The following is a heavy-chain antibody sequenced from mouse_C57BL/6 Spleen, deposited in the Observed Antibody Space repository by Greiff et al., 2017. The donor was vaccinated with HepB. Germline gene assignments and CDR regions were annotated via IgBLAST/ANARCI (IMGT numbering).Heavy chain of an antibody. CDR3: ARSTAQATIAY. Sequence: VQLVESGGGLVQPGGSLSLSCAASGFTFTDYYMSWVRQPPGKALEWLGFIRNKANGYTTEYSASVKGRFTISRDNSQSILYLQMNALRAEDSATYYCARSTAQATIAYWGQGTLVTVSA. CDR1: GFTFTDYY. D-gene: IGHD3-2*02. CDR2: IRNKANGYTT. V-gene: IGHV7-3*01. J-gene: IGHJ3*01.